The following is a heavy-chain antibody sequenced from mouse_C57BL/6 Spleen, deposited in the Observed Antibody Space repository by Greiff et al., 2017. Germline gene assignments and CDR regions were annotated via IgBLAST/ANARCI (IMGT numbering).Heavy chain of an antibody. D-gene: IGHD1-1*01. CDR3: TRERIWEDYYGSSFYYYAMDY. Sequence: DVKLVESGEGLVKPGGSLKLSCAASGFTFSSYAMSWVRQTPEKRLEWVAYISSGGDYIYYADTVKGRFTISRDNARNTLYLQMSSLKSEDTAMYYCTRERIWEDYYGSSFYYYAMDYWGQGTSVTVSS. V-gene: IGHV5-9-1*02. CDR2: ISSGGDYI. J-gene: IGHJ4*01. CDR1: GFTFSSYA.